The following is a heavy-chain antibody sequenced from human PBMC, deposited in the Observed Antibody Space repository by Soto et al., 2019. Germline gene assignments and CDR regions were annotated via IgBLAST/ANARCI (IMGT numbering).Heavy chain of an antibody. CDR2: IKRKIDGETT. D-gene: IGHD3-16*01. Sequence: EVQLVESGGGMVMPGGSLRLSCAASGFTFSDAWMTWIRQAPGKGLQCVGRIKRKIDGETTDYAAPVKGRFTISRNDSKNTLYLKMNSLKAEDTAVYYCAKDRGGGMDVWGQGTTVTVSS. V-gene: IGHV3-15*01. CDR1: GFTFSDAW. J-gene: IGHJ6*01. CDR3: AKDRGGGMDV.